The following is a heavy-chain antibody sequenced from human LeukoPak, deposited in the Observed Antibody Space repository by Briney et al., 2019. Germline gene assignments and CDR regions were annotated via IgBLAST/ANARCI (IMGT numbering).Heavy chain of an antibody. Sequence: GASVKVSCKASRYTFTGYYMHWVRQAPGQGLEWMGWINPNSGGTNYAQKFQGRVTMTRDTSISTAYMELSRLRSDDTAVYYCALVVVRWDAFDIWGQGTMVTVSS. CDR1: RYTFTGYY. D-gene: IGHD2-15*01. CDR2: INPNSGGT. CDR3: ALVVVRWDAFDI. J-gene: IGHJ3*02. V-gene: IGHV1-2*02.